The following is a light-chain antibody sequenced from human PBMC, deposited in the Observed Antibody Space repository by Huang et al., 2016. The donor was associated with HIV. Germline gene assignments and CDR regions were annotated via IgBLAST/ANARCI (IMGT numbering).Light chain of an antibody. CDR3: QQYSSWRT. J-gene: IGKJ1*01. CDR2: KAY. CDR1: QTITNW. V-gene: IGKV1-5*03. Sequence: DIQMTQSPSTLSASVGDRVTITCRASQTITNWLAWYQQKPGKAPKLRIYKAYTLETGVPSRFSGSGSGTEFTLTINSMQPDDFATYYCQQYSSWRTFGQGTKVE.